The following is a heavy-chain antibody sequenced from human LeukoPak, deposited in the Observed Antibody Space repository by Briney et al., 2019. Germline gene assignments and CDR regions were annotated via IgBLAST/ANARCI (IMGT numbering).Heavy chain of an antibody. D-gene: IGHD6-13*01. V-gene: IGHV4-4*07. CDR2: IYTSGST. Sequence: SETLSLTCTVSGGSISSYYWSWIRQPAGKGLEWIGRIYTSGSTNYNPSLKSRVTMSVDTSKNQFSLKLSSVTAADTAVYHCAGGIAAAGKRYWGQGTLVTVSS. CDR3: AGGIAAAGKRY. CDR1: GGSISSYY. J-gene: IGHJ4*02.